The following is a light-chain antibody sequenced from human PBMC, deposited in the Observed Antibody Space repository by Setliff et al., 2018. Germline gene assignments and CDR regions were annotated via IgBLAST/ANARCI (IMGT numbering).Light chain of an antibody. Sequence: QSALTQPPSASGPPGQSVTISCTGTSSDVGGYNYVSWYQQHPGKAPKLMIYEVSKRPSRVPDRFSGSKSGNTASLTVSGLQAEDEADYYCSSYAGSNNPYVFGTGTKGTVL. CDR3: SSYAGSNNPYV. J-gene: IGLJ1*01. V-gene: IGLV2-8*01. CDR2: EVS. CDR1: SSDVGGYNY.